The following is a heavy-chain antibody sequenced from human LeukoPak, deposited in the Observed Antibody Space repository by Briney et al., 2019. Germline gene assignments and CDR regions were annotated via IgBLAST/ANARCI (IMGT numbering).Heavy chain of an antibody. CDR1: GYTFTGYY. Sequence: ASVKVSCKASGYTFTGYYMHWVRQAPGQGLEWMGWINPNSGGTNYAQKLQGRVTMTRDTSISTAYMELSRLRSDDTAVYYCARTDGHDFWSGYYLGPGNWFDPWGQGTLVTVSS. D-gene: IGHD3-3*01. V-gene: IGHV1-2*02. CDR2: INPNSGGT. J-gene: IGHJ5*02. CDR3: ARTDGHDFWSGYYLGPGNWFDP.